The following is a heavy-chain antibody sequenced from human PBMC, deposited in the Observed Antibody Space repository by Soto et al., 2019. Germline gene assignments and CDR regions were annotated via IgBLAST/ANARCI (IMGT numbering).Heavy chain of an antibody. V-gene: IGHV1-2*02. J-gene: IGHJ6*02. CDR1: GYNFTGYY. Sequence: ASVKVFCKASGYNFTGYYMHWVRQAPGQGLEWMGWINPNSGGTNYAQKFQGRVTMTMDTSISTAYMELSRLRSDDTAVYYCATEKNTIFGVVPQLAYYYYGMDVLGQGTTVTVSS. D-gene: IGHD3-3*01. CDR3: ATEKNTIFGVVPQLAYYYYGMDV. CDR2: INPNSGGT.